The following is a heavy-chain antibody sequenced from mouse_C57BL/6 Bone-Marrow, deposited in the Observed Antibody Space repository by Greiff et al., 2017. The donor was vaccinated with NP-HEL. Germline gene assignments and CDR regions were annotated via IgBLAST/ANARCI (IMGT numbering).Heavy chain of an antibody. CDR1: GFNIKDYY. CDR2: IAPEDGET. D-gene: IGHD4-1*01. J-gene: IGHJ3*01. CDR3: ARAGTGKFAY. Sequence: EVQLQQSGAELVKPGASVKLSCTASGFNIKDYYMHWVKQRTEQGLEWIGRIAPEDGETKYAPNFQGKATITADTSSNTAYLQLSSLTSEDTAVYYCARAGTGKFAYWGQGTLVTVSA. V-gene: IGHV14-2*01.